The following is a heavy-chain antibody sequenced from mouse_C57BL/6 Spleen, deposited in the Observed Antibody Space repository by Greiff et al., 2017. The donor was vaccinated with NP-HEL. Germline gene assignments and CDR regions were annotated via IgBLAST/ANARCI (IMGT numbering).Heavy chain of an antibody. CDR3: AREDYARGYFDV. D-gene: IGHD1-1*02. Sequence: QVQLQQPGAELVKPGASVKLSCKASGYTFTSYWMHWVKQRPGQGLEWIGMIHPNSGSTNYNEKFKSKATLTVDKSSSTAYMQLSSLTSEDSAVYYCAREDYARGYFDVGGTGTTVTVSS. CDR1: GYTFTSYW. V-gene: IGHV1-64*01. J-gene: IGHJ1*03. CDR2: IHPNSGST.